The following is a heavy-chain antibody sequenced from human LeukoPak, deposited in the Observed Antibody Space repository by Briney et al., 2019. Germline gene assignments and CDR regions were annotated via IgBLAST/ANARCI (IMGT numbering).Heavy chain of an antibody. D-gene: IGHD3-3*01. CDR1: GFTFSSYW. CDR2: IKQDGSEK. Sequence: EGSLRLSCAASGFTFSSYWMSWVRQAPGKGLEWVANIKQDGSEKYYGDSVKGRFTISRDNAKNSLYLQMNSLRAEDTAVYYCARDLESNYDFWSGYEPSGFDIWGQGTMVTVSS. V-gene: IGHV3-7*01. CDR3: ARDLESNYDFWSGYEPSGFDI. J-gene: IGHJ3*02.